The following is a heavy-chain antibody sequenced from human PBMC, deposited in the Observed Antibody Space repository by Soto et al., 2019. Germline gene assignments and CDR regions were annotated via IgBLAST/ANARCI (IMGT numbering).Heavy chain of an antibody. CDR1: GGSISSGDYY. CDR3: ARARSSWYVFDP. J-gene: IGHJ5*02. Sequence: PSETLSLTCTVSGGSISSGDYYWSWIRQPPGKGLERIGYIYYSGSTYYNPSLKNRVTISVDTSKNQFSLKLSSVTAADTAVYYCARARSSWYVFDPWGQGTLVTVSS. D-gene: IGHD6-13*01. V-gene: IGHV4-30-4*01. CDR2: IYYSGST.